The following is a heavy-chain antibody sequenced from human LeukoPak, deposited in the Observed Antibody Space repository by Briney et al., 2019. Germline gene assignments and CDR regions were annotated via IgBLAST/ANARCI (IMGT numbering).Heavy chain of an antibody. CDR3: ARGRGTTMVRGVITNYFDL. D-gene: IGHD3-10*01. Sequence: ASVKVSCKASGYTFTAHYIHWVRQAPGQGLEWMGWIDPDSGGTNYAQKFLGSVTMTGDTSINTAFMELSRLRSDDTAIYYCARGRGTTMVRGVITNYFDLWGRGSLVTVSS. CDR1: GYTFTAHY. V-gene: IGHV1-2*02. J-gene: IGHJ2*01. CDR2: IDPDSGGT.